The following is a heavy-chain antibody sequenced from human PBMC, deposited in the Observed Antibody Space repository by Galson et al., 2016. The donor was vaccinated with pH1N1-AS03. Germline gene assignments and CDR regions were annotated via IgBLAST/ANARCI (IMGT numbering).Heavy chain of an antibody. J-gene: IGHJ6*02. CDR2: ITPIFGTT. CDR3: AKDRIGAYYYFGMDV. V-gene: IGHV1-69*06. CDR1: GGTFSNYA. D-gene: IGHD2-21*01. Sequence: SVKVSCKASGGTFSNYAFNWVRLAPGQGLEWMGGITPIFGTTKYAQKFQGRVTITADKSTNTADMELRSLRSEDTALYFCAKDRIGAYYYFGMDVWGQGTTVTVS.